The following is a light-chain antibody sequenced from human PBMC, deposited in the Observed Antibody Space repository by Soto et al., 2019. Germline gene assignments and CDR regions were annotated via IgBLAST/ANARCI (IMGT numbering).Light chain of an antibody. Sequence: VLTRPPSESSTPRPTGTITKSRNSSNIGTRSGHWYKHLPGTAPKPLIYTNDQRPSGVPDRFSGSKSGTSASLAISGLQPEDEAEYYCVVFDASLNGHVFRAGTKVTV. J-gene: IGLJ1*01. CDR1: SSNIGTRS. CDR3: VVFDASLNGHV. CDR2: TND. V-gene: IGLV1-44*01.